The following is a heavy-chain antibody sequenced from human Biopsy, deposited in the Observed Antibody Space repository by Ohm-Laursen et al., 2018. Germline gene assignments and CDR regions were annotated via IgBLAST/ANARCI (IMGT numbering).Heavy chain of an antibody. CDR2: IRDKANSYTT. V-gene: IGHV3-72*01. Sequence: SLRLSCAASGFSFSDNYMDWVRQAPGKGLEWVGRIRDKANSYTTDYSASVKGRFTISRDDSKNSLYLQMNSLNTEDTVLYYCARAGRYCSGGGCYSWFDSWGQGTLVTVSS. CDR3: ARAGRYCSGGGCYSWFDS. J-gene: IGHJ5*01. CDR1: GFSFSDNY. D-gene: IGHD2-15*01.